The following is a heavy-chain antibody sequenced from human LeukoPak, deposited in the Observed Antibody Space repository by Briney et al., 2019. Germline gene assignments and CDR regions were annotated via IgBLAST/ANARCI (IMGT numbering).Heavy chain of an antibody. CDR2: ISSGGSTT. CDR3: ATSLV. CDR1: GFTSSSYE. J-gene: IGHJ4*02. V-gene: IGHV3-48*03. Sequence: GGSLRLSCAASGFTSSSYEMNWVRQAPGKGLEWVSKISSGGSTTYYADSVKGRFTISRDNAKNSLYLQMNSLRAEDTAVYYCATSLVRGQGRLVTVSS. D-gene: IGHD2/OR15-2a*01.